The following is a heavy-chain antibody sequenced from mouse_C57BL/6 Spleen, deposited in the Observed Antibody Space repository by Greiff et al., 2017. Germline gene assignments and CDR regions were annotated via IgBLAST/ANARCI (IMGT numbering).Heavy chain of an antibody. CDR2: INPYNGGT. CDR3: AKSDYSNYYFDY. V-gene: IGHV1-19*01. J-gene: IGHJ2*01. D-gene: IGHD2-5*01. Sequence: VQLQQSGPVLVKPGASVKMSCKASGYTFTDYYMNWVKQSHGKSLEWIGVINPYNGGTSYNQKFKGKATLTVDKSSSTAYMELNRLTYEDSAVYYCAKSDYSNYYFDYWGQGTTLTVSS. CDR1: GYTFTDYY.